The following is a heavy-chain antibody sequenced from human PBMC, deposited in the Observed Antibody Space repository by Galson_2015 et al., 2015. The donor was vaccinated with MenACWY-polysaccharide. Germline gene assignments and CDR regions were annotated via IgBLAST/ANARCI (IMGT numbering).Heavy chain of an antibody. CDR3: AKALRASSYDY. Sequence: ADSVKCRFPISRDNSRNTLYLQMNNLRVDDTAVYFCAKALRASSYDYWGQGTLVTVSS. D-gene: IGHD2-2*01. V-gene: IGHV3-23*01. J-gene: IGHJ4*02.